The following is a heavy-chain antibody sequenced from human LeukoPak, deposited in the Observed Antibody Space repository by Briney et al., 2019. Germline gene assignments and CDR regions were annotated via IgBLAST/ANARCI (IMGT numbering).Heavy chain of an antibody. CDR1: GFTFSSYA. CDR2: ISYDGSNK. CDR3: ARDSVTIQLWPDAFDI. D-gene: IGHD5-18*01. J-gene: IGHJ3*02. V-gene: IGHV3-30-3*01. Sequence: GRSLRLSCAASGFTFSSYAMHWVRQAPGKGLEWVAVISYDGSNKYYADSVKGRFTISRDNSKNTLYLQMNSLRSDDTAVYYCARDSVTIQLWPDAFDIWGQGTMVTVSS.